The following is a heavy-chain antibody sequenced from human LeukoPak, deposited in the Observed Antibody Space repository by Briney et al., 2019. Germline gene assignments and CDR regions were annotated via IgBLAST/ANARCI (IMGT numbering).Heavy chain of an antibody. CDR1: GFTFSGTW. D-gene: IGHD5-24*01. J-gene: IGHJ5*02. CDR3: AKGGGYNGSSPGGS. Sequence: PGGSLRLSCAASGFTFSGTWMHWVRQAPGKGLVWVSRIVGDGTSTIYADSVKGRFTISRDNVKNTLYLQMNSLRADDTAVYYCAKGGGYNGSSPGGSWGQGTLVTVSS. V-gene: IGHV3-74*01. CDR2: IVGDGTST.